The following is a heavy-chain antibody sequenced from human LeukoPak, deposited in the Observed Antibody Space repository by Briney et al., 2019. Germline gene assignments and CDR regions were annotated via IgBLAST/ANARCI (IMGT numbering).Heavy chain of an antibody. D-gene: IGHD4-17*01. CDR2: IITIFGTA. CDR1: GGTFSSYA. CDR3: ATEGDYGDYSWYFDY. J-gene: IGHJ4*02. Sequence: SVNVSCKASGGTFSSYAISWVRPAPGQGLEWMGGIITIFGTANYAQKFQGRVTIHADESTSTAYMELSSLRSEDTAVYYCATEGDYGDYSWYFDYWGQGTLVTVSS. V-gene: IGHV1-69*01.